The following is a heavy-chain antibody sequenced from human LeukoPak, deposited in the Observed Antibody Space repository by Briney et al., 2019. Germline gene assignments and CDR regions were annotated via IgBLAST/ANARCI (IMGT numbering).Heavy chain of an antibody. D-gene: IGHD3-10*01. V-gene: IGHV1-18*01. Sequence: ASVKVSCKASGYTFTSYGISWVRQAPGQGLEWMGWISAYNGNTNYAQKLQGRVTMTTDTSTSTAYMELRSLRSDDTAVYYCARRHYGSGSYLRDYWGQGTLVTVSS. J-gene: IGHJ4*02. CDR3: ARRHYGSGSYLRDY. CDR2: ISAYNGNT. CDR1: GYTFTSYG.